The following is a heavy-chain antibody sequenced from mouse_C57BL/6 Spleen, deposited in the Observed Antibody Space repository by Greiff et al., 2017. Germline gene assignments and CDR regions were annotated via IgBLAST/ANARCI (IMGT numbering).Heavy chain of an antibody. Sequence: VQLQQSGAELVRPGASVTLSCKASGYTFTDYEMHWVKQTPVHGLEWIGAIDPETGGTAYNQKFKGKAILTADKSSSTAYMELRSLTSEDSAVYYCTRDDYDDYWGQGTTLTVSA. J-gene: IGHJ2*01. CDR3: TRDDYDDY. V-gene: IGHV1-15*01. CDR2: IDPETGGT. D-gene: IGHD2-4*01. CDR1: GYTFTDYE.